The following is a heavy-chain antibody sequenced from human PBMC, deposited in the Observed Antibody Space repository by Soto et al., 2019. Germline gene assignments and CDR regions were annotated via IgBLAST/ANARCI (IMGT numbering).Heavy chain of an antibody. CDR1: GGSISSSNW. D-gene: IGHD6-6*01. CDR3: ARAVRHSSSSVDY. V-gene: IGHV4-4*02. Sequence: SETLSLTGAVSGGSISSSNWWSWVRQPPGKGLEWIGEIYHSGSTNYNPSLKSRVTISVDTSKNQFSLKLSSVTAADTAVYYCARAVRHSSSSVDYWGQGTLVTVSS. CDR2: IYHSGST. J-gene: IGHJ4*02.